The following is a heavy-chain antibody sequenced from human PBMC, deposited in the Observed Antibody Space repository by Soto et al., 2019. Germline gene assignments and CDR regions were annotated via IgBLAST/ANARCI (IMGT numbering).Heavy chain of an antibody. D-gene: IGHD6-19*01. CDR1: GFTFSVYG. CDR3: AKDGSHLGGAGTSPTAHFYGLAV. J-gene: IGHJ6*02. CDR2: VSYDGSIK. V-gene: IGHV3-30*18. Sequence: QVQLVESGGGVVQPGRSLRLSCAASGFTFSVYGMHWVRQAPGKGLEWVALVSYDGSIKYYADSVKGRFTISRDNSKNTLYLQMNRLRVEDTAVYYCAKDGSHLGGAGTSPTAHFYGLAVWGQGTTVTVSS.